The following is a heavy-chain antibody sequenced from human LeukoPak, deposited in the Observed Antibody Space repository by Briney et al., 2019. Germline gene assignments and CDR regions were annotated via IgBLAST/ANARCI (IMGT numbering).Heavy chain of an antibody. Sequence: GGSLRLSCAASGFTLSSYAMTWVRQAPGRGLEWVSSVDGGGGGTYYADSVKGRFTISRDNSKNTLYLQMNSLRAEDTAVYYCARADLLRPHSPVDYWGQGILVTVPS. J-gene: IGHJ4*02. CDR1: GFTLSSYA. CDR2: VDGGGGGT. D-gene: IGHD2-21*02. CDR3: ARADLLRPHSPVDY. V-gene: IGHV3-23*01.